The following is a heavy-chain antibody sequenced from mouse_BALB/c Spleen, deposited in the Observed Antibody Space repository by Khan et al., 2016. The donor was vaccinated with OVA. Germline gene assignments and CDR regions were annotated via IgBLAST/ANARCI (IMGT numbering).Heavy chain of an antibody. D-gene: IGHD3-1*01. CDR3: ARCLLALHTWFAY. V-gene: IGHV1S136*01. J-gene: IGHJ3*01. Sequence: EVQLQQSGPELVKPGASVKMSCKASGYTFTSYVMHWVKQKPGQGLEWIGYINPSNDYTNFNEKFKGKATLTSDKSSSTAYMELSSLTSEDSAVLYCARCLLALHTWFAYWGQGTLVTVSA. CDR2: INPSNDYT. CDR1: GYTFTSYV.